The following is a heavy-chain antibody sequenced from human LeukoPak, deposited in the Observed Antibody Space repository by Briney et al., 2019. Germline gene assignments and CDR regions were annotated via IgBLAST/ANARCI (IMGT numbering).Heavy chain of an antibody. CDR3: ARLEDIVVVPAAIRGGFDY. V-gene: IGHV5-51*01. D-gene: IGHD2-2*02. CDR2: IYPGDSDT. CDR1: GYSFTSYW. J-gene: IGHJ4*02. Sequence: KGGESLKISCKGSGYSFTSYWIGWVRQMPGKGLEWMGIIYPGDSDTRYSPSFQGQVTISADKSISTAYLQWSSLKASDTAMYYCARLEDIVVVPAAIRGGFDYWGQGTLVTVSS.